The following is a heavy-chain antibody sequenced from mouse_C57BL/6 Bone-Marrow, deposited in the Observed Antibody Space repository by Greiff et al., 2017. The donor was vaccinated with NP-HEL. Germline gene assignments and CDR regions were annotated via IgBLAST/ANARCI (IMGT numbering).Heavy chain of an antibody. V-gene: IGHV1-64*01. CDR1: GYTFTSYW. Sequence: QVQLQQPGAELVKPGASVKLSCKASGYTFTSYWMHWVKQRPGQGLEWIGMIHPTSGSTNYNEKFKSKATLTVDKSSSTAYMQLSSLTSEDSAVYYCASADGYSSSFAYWGQGTLVTVSA. CDR2: IHPTSGST. D-gene: IGHD2-3*01. J-gene: IGHJ3*01. CDR3: ASADGYSSSFAY.